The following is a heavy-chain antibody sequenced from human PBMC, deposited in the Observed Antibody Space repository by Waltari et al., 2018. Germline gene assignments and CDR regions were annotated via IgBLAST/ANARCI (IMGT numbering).Heavy chain of an antibody. Sequence: QVQLVQSGAAVKKPGSSVKVSCKASGATFSSYAISWLRQSPGQGLEWMGWIIPIFGTANYAQKFKGRVTITADESTSTAYMELSSLRSEDTAVYYCATDYSIAAAGTVYYWGQGTLVTVSS. CDR3: ATDYSIAAAGTVYY. CDR1: GATFSSYA. J-gene: IGHJ4*02. V-gene: IGHV1-69*01. CDR2: IIPIFGTA. D-gene: IGHD6-13*01.